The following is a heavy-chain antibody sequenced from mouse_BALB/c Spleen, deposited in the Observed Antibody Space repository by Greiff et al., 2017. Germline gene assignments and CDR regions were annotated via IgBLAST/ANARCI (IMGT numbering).Heavy chain of an antibody. J-gene: IGHJ4*01. V-gene: IGHV1-4*02. CDR2: INPSSGYT. CDR3: ARLDRFYAMDY. CDR1: GYTFTSYT. Sequence: VKVVESAAELARPGASVKMSCKASGYTFTSYTMHWVKQRPGQGLEWIGYINPSSGYTEYNQKFKDKTTLTADKSSSTAYMQLSSLTSEDSAVYYCARLDRFYAMDYWGQGTSVTVSS. D-gene: IGHD2-14*01.